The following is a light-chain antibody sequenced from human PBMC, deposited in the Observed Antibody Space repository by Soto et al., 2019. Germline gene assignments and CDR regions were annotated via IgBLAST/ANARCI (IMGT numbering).Light chain of an antibody. V-gene: IGKV3-11*01. Sequence: EIVLTQSPATLSLSPGERATLSCRASQSVSSYLAWSQQKPGQAPSLLIYDASNRATGIPARFSGSGSGTDFTLTLSSLEPEDFAVYYCQQRSNWPRGTFGQGTKWIS. CDR2: DAS. CDR1: QSVSSY. J-gene: IGKJ1*01. CDR3: QQRSNWPRGT.